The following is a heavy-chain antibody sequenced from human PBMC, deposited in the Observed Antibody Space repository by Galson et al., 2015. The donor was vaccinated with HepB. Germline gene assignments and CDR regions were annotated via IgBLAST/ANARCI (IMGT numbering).Heavy chain of an antibody. CDR3: AKAWLQFSLPTMYFDY. J-gene: IGHJ4*02. Sequence: SLRLSCAAPGFTFSSYGMHWVRQAPGKGLEWVAVISYDGSNKYYADSVKGRFTISRDNSKNTLSLQMNSLRAEDTAVYYCAKAWLQFSLPTMYFDYWGQGTLVTVSS. V-gene: IGHV3-30*18. D-gene: IGHD5-24*01. CDR1: GFTFSSYG. CDR2: ISYDGSNK.